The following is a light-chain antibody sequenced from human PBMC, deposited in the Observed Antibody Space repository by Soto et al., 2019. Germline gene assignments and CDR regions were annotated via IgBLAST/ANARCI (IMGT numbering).Light chain of an antibody. CDR1: QSVSSSY. V-gene: IGKV3-20*01. CDR3: LQYGTSPRT. CDR2: GAS. Sequence: EIVLTQSPGTLSLSPGERATLSCRASQSVSSSYVVWYQQKPGQAPRLLIYGASSRATGIPDRFSGSGSGTDFTLTISRLEPEDFAVYYCLQYGTSPRTFGQGTKVDIK. J-gene: IGKJ1*01.